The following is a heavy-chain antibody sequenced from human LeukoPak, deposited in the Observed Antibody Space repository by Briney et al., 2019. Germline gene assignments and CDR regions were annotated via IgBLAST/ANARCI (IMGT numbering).Heavy chain of an antibody. CDR3: ARDAMVRGVLIDY. D-gene: IGHD3-10*01. CDR2: ISSSSSYI. J-gene: IGHJ4*02. CDR1: GXTFGTYS. Sequence: PGGPLRLSCAASGXTFGTYSMNWVRQAPGKGPEWVSSISSSSSYIYYADSVKGRFTISRDNAKNSLFLQMSSLRAEDTAVYYCARDAMVRGVLIDYWGQGTLVTVSS. V-gene: IGHV3-21*01.